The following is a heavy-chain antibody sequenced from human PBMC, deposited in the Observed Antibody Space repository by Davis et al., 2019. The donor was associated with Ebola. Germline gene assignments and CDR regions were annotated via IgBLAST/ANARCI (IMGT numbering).Heavy chain of an antibody. V-gene: IGHV3-23*01. CDR3: ARRADY. J-gene: IGHJ4*02. CDR1: GFTFSTYA. Sequence: PGGSLRLSCVVSGFTFSTYAMSWVRQAPGKGLEWVSGISGTGGSTYYADSVKGRFTISRDNAKNSLYLQMNSLRAEDTAVYYCARRADYWGQGTLVTVSS. CDR2: ISGTGGST.